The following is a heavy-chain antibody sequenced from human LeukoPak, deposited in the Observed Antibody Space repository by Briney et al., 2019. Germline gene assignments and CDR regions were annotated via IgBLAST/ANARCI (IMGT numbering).Heavy chain of an antibody. Sequence: GASVKVSCKASGYTFTGYYMHWVRQAPGQGLEWMGRINPNSGGTNYAQKFQGRVTMTRDTSISTAYMELSRLRSDDTAVYYCARGSRIGGRNYDSSGHYYWGQGTLVTVSS. V-gene: IGHV1-2*06. CDR3: ARGSRIGGRNYDSSGHYY. D-gene: IGHD3-22*01. CDR1: GYTFTGYY. J-gene: IGHJ4*02. CDR2: INPNSGGT.